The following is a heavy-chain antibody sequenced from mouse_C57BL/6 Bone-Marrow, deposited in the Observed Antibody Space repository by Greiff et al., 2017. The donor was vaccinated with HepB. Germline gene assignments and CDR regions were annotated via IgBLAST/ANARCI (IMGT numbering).Heavy chain of an antibody. CDR3: APGAWFAY. V-gene: IGHV5-6*01. J-gene: IGHJ3*01. CDR2: ISSGGSYT. Sequence: EVKLMESGGDLVKPGGSLKLSCAASGFTFSSYGMSWVRQTPDKRLEWVATISSGGSYTYYPDSVKGRFTISRDNAKNTLYLQMSSLKSEDTAMYYCAPGAWFAYWGQGTLVTVSA. CDR1: GFTFSSYG.